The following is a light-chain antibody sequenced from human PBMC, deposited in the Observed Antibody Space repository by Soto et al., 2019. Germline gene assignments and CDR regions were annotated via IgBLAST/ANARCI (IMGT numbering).Light chain of an antibody. Sequence: EVVLTQSPDTLSLSPGERATLSCRASQSVSSFLAWYQQKPGQAPRLLIYDASNRATGIPPRFSGSGSGTDFTLTISSLEPEDFAVYYCQHRSSWPGAFGPGTKVDIK. J-gene: IGKJ3*01. CDR2: DAS. V-gene: IGKV3-11*01. CDR1: QSVSSF. CDR3: QHRSSWPGA.